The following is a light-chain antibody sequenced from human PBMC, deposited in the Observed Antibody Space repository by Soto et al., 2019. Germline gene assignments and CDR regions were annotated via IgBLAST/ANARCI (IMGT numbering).Light chain of an antibody. CDR1: SSDAGGYNY. CDR2: EVS. J-gene: IGLJ2*01. CDR3: SSYAGSNNLV. V-gene: IGLV2-8*01. Sequence: QSALTQPPSASGSPGQSVTISCTGTSSDAGGYNYVSWYQQHPGKAPKLMIYEVSKRPSGVPDRFSGSKSGNTASLTVSGLQADDEADYYCSSYAGSNNLVFGGGTQLTVL.